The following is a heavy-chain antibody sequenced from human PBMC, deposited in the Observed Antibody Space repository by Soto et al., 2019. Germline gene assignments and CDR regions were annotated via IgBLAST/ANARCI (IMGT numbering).Heavy chain of an antibody. CDR3: ARDGVAAANSNLEY. CDR2: ISGGDGNT. CDR1: GYMFSKSS. J-gene: IGHJ4*02. D-gene: IGHD6-25*01. Sequence: AASVKVSCKDCGYMFSKSSRHWVGQAPGQRLEWMGWISGGDGNTKYSPKLQRRVTIIRDTSASTAYMELSSLRSEDTALYYCARDGVAAANSNLEYLGQRTLVIVSS. V-gene: IGHV1-3*01.